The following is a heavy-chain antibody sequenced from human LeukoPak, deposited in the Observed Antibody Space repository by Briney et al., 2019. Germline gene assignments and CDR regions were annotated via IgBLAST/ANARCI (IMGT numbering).Heavy chain of an antibody. CDR1: GFTFSSYA. Sequence: PGGSLRLSCAASGFTFSSYAMSWVRQAPGKGLEWVSAICASGGGTNYADSVKGRFTISRDNSKNTLYLQMNSLRAEDTAVYYCAKDKRFLEWLPRSGFDHWGQGTLVTVSS. V-gene: IGHV3-23*01. CDR2: ICASGGGT. CDR3: AKDKRFLEWLPRSGFDH. D-gene: IGHD3-3*01. J-gene: IGHJ4*02.